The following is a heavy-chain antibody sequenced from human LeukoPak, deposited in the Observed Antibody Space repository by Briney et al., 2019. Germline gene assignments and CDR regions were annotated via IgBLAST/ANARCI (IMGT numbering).Heavy chain of an antibody. D-gene: IGHD6-13*01. CDR1: GFTFSTYA. CDR3: AKSGRVGGGIAAAGIDY. V-gene: IGHV3-23*01. J-gene: IGHJ4*02. CDR2: ISGSAAGT. Sequence: PGGSLRLSCAASGFTFSTYAMNWVRQAPGKGLEWVSAISGSAAGTYCADSVKGRFTISRDNSKNTVYLQMNSLRAENTAVYYWAKSGRVGGGIAAAGIDYWGQGTLVTVSS.